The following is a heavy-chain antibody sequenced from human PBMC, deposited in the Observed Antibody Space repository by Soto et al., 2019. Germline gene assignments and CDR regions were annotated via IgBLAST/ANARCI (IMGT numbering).Heavy chain of an antibody. D-gene: IGHD3-10*01. CDR1: GFTFSSYG. Sequence: QVQLVESGGGVVQPGRSLRLSCAASGFTFSSYGMHWVRQAPGKGLEWVAVISYDGSNKYYADSVKGRFTIARDNSKNTLYLQMNSLRAEDTAGYYCSSGNGNDYWGQGTLVTVSS. CDR2: ISYDGSNK. CDR3: SSGNGNDY. J-gene: IGHJ4*02. V-gene: IGHV3-30*03.